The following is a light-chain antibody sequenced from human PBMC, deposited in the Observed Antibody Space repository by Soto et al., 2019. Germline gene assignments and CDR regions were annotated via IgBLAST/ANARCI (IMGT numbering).Light chain of an antibody. CDR3: QQSYSAPYT. CDR1: QSIRIY. J-gene: IGKJ2*01. CDR2: GAS. V-gene: IGKV1-39*01. Sequence: DIPMTQSPSSLSASVGDRVTISCRARQSIRIYLNWYLQKPGKAPKALIYGASSLQSGVPSRFSGSESGTYFTLTISNLQHEDFATYYCQQSYSAPYTFGQGTRLEI.